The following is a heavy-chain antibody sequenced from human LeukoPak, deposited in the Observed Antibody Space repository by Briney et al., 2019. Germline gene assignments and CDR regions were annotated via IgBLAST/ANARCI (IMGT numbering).Heavy chain of an antibody. V-gene: IGHV5-10-1*01. CDR3: ARHQGKWAVALDY. D-gene: IGHD6-19*01. CDR2: IDPSDSYT. J-gene: IGHJ4*02. CDR1: GYIFTSYW. Sequence: KPGASLLISCQGSGYIFTSYWISWVRQLPGKGLEWMGRIDPSDSYTNYSPSFQGHVTISADKSISTAYLQWSSLKASDTAMYYCARHQGKWAVALDYWGQGTLVTVSS.